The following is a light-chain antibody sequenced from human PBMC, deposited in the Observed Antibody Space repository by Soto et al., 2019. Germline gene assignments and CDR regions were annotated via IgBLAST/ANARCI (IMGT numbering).Light chain of an antibody. CDR3: QQYDNLPWT. CDR1: QDISNY. Sequence: DIQMTQSPSSLSASVGDRVTITCQASQDISNYLNWYQQKPGKAPKLLIYDASNLETGVPSRFSGSGSGTDFTFTISSLQPEAIATYYCQQYDNLPWTFGPGTKVDIK. J-gene: IGKJ3*01. V-gene: IGKV1-33*01. CDR2: DAS.